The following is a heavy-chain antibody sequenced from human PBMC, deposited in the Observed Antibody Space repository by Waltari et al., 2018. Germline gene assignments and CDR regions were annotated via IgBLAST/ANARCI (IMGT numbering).Heavy chain of an antibody. V-gene: IGHV3-23*04. CDR3: AKSGRSPWAFDI. J-gene: IGHJ3*02. CDR1: GFTFSSYG. CDR2: IGGSTGST. Sequence: EVQLVESGGGLVQPGGSLRLSCQASGFTFSSYGMPWVRQAPGKGLEWVSAIGGSTGSTNYADSVRGRFTISRDNSKNTLYLQMNSLRAEDTALYYCAKSGRSPWAFDIWGQGTMVTVSS. D-gene: IGHD3-10*01.